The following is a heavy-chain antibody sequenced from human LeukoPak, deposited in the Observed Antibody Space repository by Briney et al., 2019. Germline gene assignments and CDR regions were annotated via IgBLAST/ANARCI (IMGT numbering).Heavy chain of an antibody. J-gene: IGHJ4*02. CDR3: ARLYYYDNSAERFFDY. CDR2: IYETGST. D-gene: IGHD3-22*01. V-gene: IGHV4-39*01. Sequence: SETPSLTSTVSVGSIKKSSFYWAWIRQPPGKGLEWIGAIYETGSTYYNPSLNIQVSISVDTSKNQFSLKLNSVTAADTAVYYCARLYYYDNSAERFFDYWGQGTLVTVSS. CDR1: VGSIKKSSFY.